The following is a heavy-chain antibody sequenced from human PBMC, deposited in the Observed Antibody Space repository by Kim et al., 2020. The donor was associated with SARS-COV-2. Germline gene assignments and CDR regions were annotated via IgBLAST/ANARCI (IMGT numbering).Heavy chain of an antibody. D-gene: IGHD3-16*01. V-gene: IGHV4-59*01. CDR3: ARDSPSNYVWGVGGGMDV. J-gene: IGHJ6*02. CDR1: GGSISSYY. CDR2: IYYSGST. Sequence: SETLSLTCTVSGGSISSYYWSWIRQPPGKGLEWIGYIYYSGSTNYNPSLKSPVTISVDTSKNQFSLKLSSVTAADTAVYYCARDSPSNYVWGVGGGMDVWGQGTTVTVSS.